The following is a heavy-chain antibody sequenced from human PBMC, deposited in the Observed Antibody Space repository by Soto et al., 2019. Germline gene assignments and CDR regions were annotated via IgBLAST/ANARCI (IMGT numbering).Heavy chain of an antibody. CDR1: GGSFSGHS. CDR2: INHSGRV. CDR3: STRAYDTNGYYRFDP. D-gene: IGHD3-22*01. Sequence: GTLSLTCAVYGGSFSGHSWTWIRQSPGKGLEWIGDINHSGRVNYSPSLKSRVTISLDTSKNQFSLTLSAVTAADTAMYYCSTRAYDTNGYYRFDPWGQGTLVTVSS. J-gene: IGHJ5*01. V-gene: IGHV4-34*01.